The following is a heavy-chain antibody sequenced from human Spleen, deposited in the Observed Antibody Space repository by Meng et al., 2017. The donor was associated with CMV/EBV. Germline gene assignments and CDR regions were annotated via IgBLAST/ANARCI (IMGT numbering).Heavy chain of an antibody. CDR1: GYSVTSNY. CDR3: ARAAAYMSYGLDV. D-gene: IGHD2-15*01. CDR2: INPNSGGT. Sequence: ASVKVSCKASGYSVTSNYMHWVRQAPGQGLEWMGWINPNSGGTNNAQKFQGRVTMTRDTSISTAYMELSRLKSDDTAVYYCARAAAYMSYGLDVWGQGTTVTVSS. V-gene: IGHV1-2*02. J-gene: IGHJ6*02.